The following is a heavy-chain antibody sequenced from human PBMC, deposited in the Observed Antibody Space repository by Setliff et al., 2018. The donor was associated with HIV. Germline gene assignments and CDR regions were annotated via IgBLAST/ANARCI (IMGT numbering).Heavy chain of an antibody. CDR1: GFTFSTYW. V-gene: IGHV3-74*01. CDR2: INRDGSST. Sequence: GESLKISCAASGFTFSTYWMHWVRQVPGKGLVWVSHINRDGSSTTYVDSVKGRFTISRDNAKNTLYLQMNSLRAEDTAVYYCAREGLGGSFDCWGQGTLVTVSS. D-gene: IGHD2-15*01. CDR3: AREGLGGSFDC. J-gene: IGHJ4*02.